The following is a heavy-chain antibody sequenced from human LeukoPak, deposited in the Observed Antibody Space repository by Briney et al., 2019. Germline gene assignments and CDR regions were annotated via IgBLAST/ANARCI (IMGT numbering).Heavy chain of an antibody. Sequence: GGSLRLSCAASGFTFSDYYMSWIRQAPGKRLEWVSYISSSGSTIYYADSVKGRFTISRDNAKNSLYLQVNSLRAEDTAVYYCARDIYGSGPPVGDTIDYWGQGTLVTVSS. J-gene: IGHJ4*02. CDR3: ARDIYGSGPPVGDTIDY. D-gene: IGHD3-10*01. CDR1: GFTFSDYY. CDR2: ISSSGSTI. V-gene: IGHV3-11*04.